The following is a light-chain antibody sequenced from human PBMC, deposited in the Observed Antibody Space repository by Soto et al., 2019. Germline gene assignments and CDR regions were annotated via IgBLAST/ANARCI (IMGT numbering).Light chain of an antibody. J-gene: IGLJ1*01. V-gene: IGLV2-14*01. CDR1: SSDVGGYNY. CDR3: SSYTSSSTLLYV. Sequence: QSALTQPASVSGSPGQSITISCTGTSSDVGGYNYVSWYQQHPGKAPKLMIYDVSNRPSGVSNRFSGSKSGNTASLTISGLHAEDEDDYYCSSYTSSSTLLYVFGTGTKLPVL. CDR2: DVS.